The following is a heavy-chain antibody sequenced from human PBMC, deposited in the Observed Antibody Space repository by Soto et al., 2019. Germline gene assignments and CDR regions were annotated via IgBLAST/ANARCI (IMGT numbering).Heavy chain of an antibody. J-gene: IGHJ6*02. CDR1: GYTFTSYY. Sequence: GASVKVSCKASGYTFTSYYMHWVRQAPGQGLEWMGIINPSGGSTSYAQKFQGRVTMTRDTSTSTVYMELSSLRSEDTAVYYCARDRVLRYFDWPKHYYYYSGMDVVGRGTTVTVSS. D-gene: IGHD3-9*01. CDR3: ARDRVLRYFDWPKHYYYYSGMDV. V-gene: IGHV1-46*01. CDR2: INPSGGST.